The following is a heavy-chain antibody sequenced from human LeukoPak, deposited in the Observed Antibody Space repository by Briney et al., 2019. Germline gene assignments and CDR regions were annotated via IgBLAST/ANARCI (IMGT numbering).Heavy chain of an antibody. CDR3: AKGAIYCTGGSCAGTGMDV. D-gene: IGHD2-15*01. J-gene: IGHJ6*02. CDR1: GFTFDDYA. Sequence: GRSLRLSCAASGFTFDDYAMHWVRQGPGKGLEWVSGISWNSGSIGYADSVKGRFTISRDNTKNSLYLQMNSLRVEDTALYYCAKGAIYCTGGSCAGTGMDVWGQGTTVTVSS. CDR2: ISWNSGSI. V-gene: IGHV3-9*01.